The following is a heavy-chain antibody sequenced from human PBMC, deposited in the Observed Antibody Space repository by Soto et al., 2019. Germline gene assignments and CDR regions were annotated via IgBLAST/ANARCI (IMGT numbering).Heavy chain of an antibody. J-gene: IGHJ5*02. D-gene: IGHD3-9*01. CDR3: ARVKDILTEAGAHNWFDP. Sequence: KTSETLSLTCTVSGGSISNGDSYWSWVRQPPGKGLEWIGYIYYDESTHYNPSLKSRVTISIDTSKNQFSLRLSSVTAADTALYYCARVKDILTEAGAHNWFDPWGQGTLVTVSS. V-gene: IGHV4-30-4*01. CDR1: GGSISNGDSY. CDR2: IYYDEST.